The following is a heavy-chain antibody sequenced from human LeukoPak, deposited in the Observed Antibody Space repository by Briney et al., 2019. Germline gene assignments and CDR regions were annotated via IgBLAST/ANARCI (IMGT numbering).Heavy chain of an antibody. CDR3: ARVRRYCSGGSCYPAHFDY. D-gene: IGHD2-15*01. J-gene: IGHJ4*02. CDR1: GYTFTSYY. V-gene: IGHV1-46*01. CDR2: INPSGGST. Sequence: GASVKVSCKASGYTFTSYYMHWVRQAPGQGLERMGIINPSGGSTSYAQKFQGRVTMTRDTSTSTVYMELSSLRSEDTAVYYCARVRRYCSGGSCYPAHFDYWGQGTLVTVSS.